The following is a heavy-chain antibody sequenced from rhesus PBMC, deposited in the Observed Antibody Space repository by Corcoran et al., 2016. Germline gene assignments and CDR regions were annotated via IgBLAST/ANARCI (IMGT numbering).Heavy chain of an antibody. CDR1: GFTFSNYW. D-gene: IGHD6-31*01. Sequence: EVQLVESGGGLVQPGGSLRLSCAASGFTFSNYWMSWVRQAPGKGLAWVGPIKNKADGGTAAYAESVKGRFTISRDDSKNTLYLQMNSLKTEDTAVYYCTRGGIAAAGPFDYWGQGVLVTVSS. V-gene: IGHV3-16*01. CDR2: IKNKADGGTA. J-gene: IGHJ4*01. CDR3: TRGGIAAAGPFDY.